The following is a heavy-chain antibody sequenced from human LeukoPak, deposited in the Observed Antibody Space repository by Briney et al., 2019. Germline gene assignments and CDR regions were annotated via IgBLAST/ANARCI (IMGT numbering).Heavy chain of an antibody. V-gene: IGHV4-59*08. CDR3: ARRMAAPDSYWFDP. CDR1: GGSISSYY. J-gene: IGHJ5*02. Sequence: SETLSLTCTVSGGSISSYYWSWIRQPPGKGLEWIGYIYYSGSTNYNPSLKSRVTISVDTSKNQFSLKLSSVTAADTAVYYCARRMAAPDSYWFDPWGQGTLVTVSS. CDR2: IYYSGST. D-gene: IGHD6-13*01.